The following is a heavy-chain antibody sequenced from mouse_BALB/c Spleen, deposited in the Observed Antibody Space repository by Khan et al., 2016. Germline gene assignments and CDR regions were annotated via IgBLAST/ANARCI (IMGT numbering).Heavy chain of an antibody. J-gene: IGHJ3*01. CDR2: ISYSGST. Sequence: EVQLQESGPGLVKPSQSLSLTCTVTGYSITSDYAWNWIRQFPGNKLEWMGYISYSGSTSYNPSLTRRISITRDTSKNQFFLPLNSVTTEDTATYYCASHHRYDGFAYWGQGTPVTVSA. CDR1: GYSITSDYA. D-gene: IGHD2-14*01. CDR3: ASHHRYDGFAY. V-gene: IGHV3-2*02.